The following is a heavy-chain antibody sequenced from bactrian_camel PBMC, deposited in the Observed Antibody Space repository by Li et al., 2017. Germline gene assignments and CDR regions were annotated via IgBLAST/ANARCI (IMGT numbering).Heavy chain of an antibody. D-gene: IGHD2*01. CDR2: IDADDRNT. V-gene: IGHV3-2*01. CDR3: VSDFSPSSINTIGN. Sequence: HVQLVESGGGLVQPGGSLRLSCAASGFTFSIYYMSWVRQAPGKGLEWVSSIDADDRNTYYADSVKGRFTISRDNAKNMAHLQMNSLKPEDTAVYYCVSDFSPSSINTIGNWGQGTQVTVS. CDR1: GFTFSIYY. J-gene: IGHJ6*01.